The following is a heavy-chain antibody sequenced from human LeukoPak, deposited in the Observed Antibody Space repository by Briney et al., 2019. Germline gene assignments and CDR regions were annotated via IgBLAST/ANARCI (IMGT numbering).Heavy chain of an antibody. D-gene: IGHD2-2*01. CDR1: GFTFSSYG. V-gene: IGHV3-33*06. CDR3: AKSGVVPAANPMDY. Sequence: PGGSLRLSCAASGFTFSSYGMHWVRQAPGKGLEWVAVIWYDGSNKYYADSVKGRFTISRDNSKNTLYLQMNSLRAEDTAVYYCAKSGVVPAANPMDYWGQGTLVTVSS. J-gene: IGHJ4*02. CDR2: IWYDGSNK.